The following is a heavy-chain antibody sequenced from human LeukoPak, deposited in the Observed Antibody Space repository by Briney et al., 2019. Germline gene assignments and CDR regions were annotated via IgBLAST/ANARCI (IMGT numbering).Heavy chain of an antibody. Sequence: GGSLRLSCAASGFSFSNYNMNWVRQAPGKGLEWVSSITSSSTYIYYADSVKGRFTISRDNAKNSLYLQMNSLRAEDTAVYYCARVSHGDYAVDYWGQGTLVTVSS. D-gene: IGHD4-17*01. V-gene: IGHV3-21*01. J-gene: IGHJ4*02. CDR1: GFSFSNYN. CDR2: ITSSSTYI. CDR3: ARVSHGDYAVDY.